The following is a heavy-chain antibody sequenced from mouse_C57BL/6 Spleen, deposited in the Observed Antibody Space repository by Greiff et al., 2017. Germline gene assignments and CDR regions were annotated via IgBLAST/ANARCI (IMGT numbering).Heavy chain of an antibody. CDR1: GFTFSSYA. V-gene: IGHV5-4*01. J-gene: IGHJ3*01. CDR3: ARDKGYDYPWFAY. Sequence: EVKLVESGGGLVKPGGSLKLSCAASGFTFSSYAMSWVRQTPEKRLEWVATISDGGSYTSYPDNVKGRFTISRENAKNNLYLQMSHLKSEDTAMYYCARDKGYDYPWFAYWGQGTLVTVSA. D-gene: IGHD2-4*01. CDR2: ISDGGSYT.